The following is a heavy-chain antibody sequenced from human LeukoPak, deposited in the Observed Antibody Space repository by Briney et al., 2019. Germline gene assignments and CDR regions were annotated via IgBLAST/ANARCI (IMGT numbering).Heavy chain of an antibody. D-gene: IGHD5/OR15-5a*01. CDR3: ASLPSSTSANYYYMDV. CDR2: INHSGST. CDR1: GGSFSGYY. Sequence: SETLSLTCAVYGGSFSGYYWSWIRQSPGKGLEWIGEINHSGSTNYNPSLKSRVTISVDTSKNQFSLKLSSVTAADTAVYYCASLPSSTSANYYYMDVWGKGTTVTISS. V-gene: IGHV4-34*01. J-gene: IGHJ6*03.